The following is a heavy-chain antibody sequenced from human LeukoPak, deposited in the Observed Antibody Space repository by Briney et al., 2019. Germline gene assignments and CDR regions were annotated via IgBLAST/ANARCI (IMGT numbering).Heavy chain of an antibody. J-gene: IGHJ4*02. Sequence: GGSLRLSCAASGFTVSSNYMSWVRQAPGRGLDWVSVIYSGGSTYYADSVKGRFTISRDNSKNTLYLQMNSLRAEDTAVYYCASGVGEWLPYYFDYWGQGTLVTVSS. V-gene: IGHV3-53*01. CDR3: ASGVGEWLPYYFDY. CDR2: IYSGGST. CDR1: GFTVSSNY. D-gene: IGHD5-18*01.